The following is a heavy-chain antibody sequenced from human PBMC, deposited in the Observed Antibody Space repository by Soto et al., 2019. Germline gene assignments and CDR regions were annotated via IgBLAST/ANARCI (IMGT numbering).Heavy chain of an antibody. D-gene: IGHD6-13*01. CDR2: IGSSSSYI. V-gene: IGHV3-21*01. CDR3: ARARIAAAGTSLDYFDY. J-gene: IGHJ4*02. CDR1: GFTFSSYS. Sequence: EVQLVESGGGLVKPGGSLRLSCAASGFTFSSYSMNWVRQAPGKGLEWVSSIGSSSSYIYYADSVKGRFTISRDNAKNSLYLQMNSLRAEDTAVYYCARARIAAAGTSLDYFDYWGQGTLVTVSS.